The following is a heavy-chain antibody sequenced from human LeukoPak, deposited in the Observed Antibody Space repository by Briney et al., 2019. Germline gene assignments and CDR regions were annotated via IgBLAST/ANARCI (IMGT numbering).Heavy chain of an antibody. D-gene: IGHD2-2*01. CDR3: AKVNAIVVVPAALFDY. V-gene: IGHV3-23*01. CDR1: GFTFSSYA. CDR2: ISGSGGST. Sequence: PGGSLRLSCAASGFTFSSYAMSWVRQATGKGLEWVSAISGSGGSTYYADSVKGRFTISRDNSKNTLYLQMNSLRAEDTGVYYCAKVNAIVVVPAALFDYWGQGTLVTVSS. J-gene: IGHJ4*02.